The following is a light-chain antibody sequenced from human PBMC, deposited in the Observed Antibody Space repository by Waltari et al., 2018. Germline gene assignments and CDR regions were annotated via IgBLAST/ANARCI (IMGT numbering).Light chain of an antibody. CDR2: GNS. Sequence: QSVLTQPPSVSGAPGQRVTISCTGSSSNIGAGSDLHWYQQLPGTAPKLLIYGNSNRPSGVPDRFSGSKSGTSASLAITGLQAEDEADYYCQSYDSSLSVVFGGGTKLTVL. CDR3: QSYDSSLSVV. V-gene: IGLV1-40*01. J-gene: IGLJ2*01. CDR1: SSNIGAGSD.